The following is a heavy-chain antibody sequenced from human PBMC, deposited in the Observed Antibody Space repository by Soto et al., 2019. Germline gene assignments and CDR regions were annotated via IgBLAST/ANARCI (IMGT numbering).Heavy chain of an antibody. D-gene: IGHD1-26*01. J-gene: IGHJ4*02. V-gene: IGHV3-7*01. CDR2: INQNGAHR. CDR3: AREEEAAVGATTFDY. Sequence: ESGGGLVQPGGSLRLSCAASGFIFSRSWMTWVRQAPGKGLEWVANINQNGAHRYYAASVKGRFTISRDNGKKSVYLQMHSLRAEDTAVYFCAREEEAAVGATTFDYWGQGTLVTVSS. CDR1: GFIFSRSW.